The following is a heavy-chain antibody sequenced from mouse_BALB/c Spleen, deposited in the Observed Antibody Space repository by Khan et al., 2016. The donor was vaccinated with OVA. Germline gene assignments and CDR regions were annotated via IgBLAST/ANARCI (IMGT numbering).Heavy chain of an antibody. D-gene: IGHD1-1*01. CDR1: GYSFTGYF. J-gene: IGHJ2*01. Sequence: EVQLQESGPELVKPGASVKISCKASGYSFTGYFMNWVMQSHGKSLEWIGRINPHIGETFYNQKFKDKATLTVDESSRTAHMKLRSLASEDSAVYYCARKNGSDFDYWGQGTTLTVSS. CDR3: ARKNGSDFDY. CDR2: INPHIGET. V-gene: IGHV1-20*02.